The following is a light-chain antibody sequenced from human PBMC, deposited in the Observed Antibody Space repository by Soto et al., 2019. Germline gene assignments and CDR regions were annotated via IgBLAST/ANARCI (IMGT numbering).Light chain of an antibody. CDR3: QQLNSYPYT. V-gene: IGKV1-9*01. CDR1: QGISSY. Sequence: DIQLTQSPSFLSASVGDRVTITCRASQGISSYLAWYQQTPGKAPKLLIYAASTLQSGVPSRFSGSGSGTEFTLTISCLQPEDFATYSCQQLNSYPYTFGQGTKLEIK. CDR2: AAS. J-gene: IGKJ2*01.